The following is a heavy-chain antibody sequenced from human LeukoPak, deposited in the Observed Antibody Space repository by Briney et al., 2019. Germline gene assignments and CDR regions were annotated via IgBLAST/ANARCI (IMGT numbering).Heavy chain of an antibody. CDR2: INSDGSST. CDR3: AKESDGSAFDY. Sequence: GGSLRLSCAASGFTFSSYWMHWVRQAPGKGLVWVSRINSDGSSTSYADSVKGRFTISRDNAKNSLYLQMNSLRAEDMALYYCAKESDGSAFDYWGQGTLVTVSS. J-gene: IGHJ4*02. D-gene: IGHD5-24*01. CDR1: GFTFSSYW. V-gene: IGHV3-74*01.